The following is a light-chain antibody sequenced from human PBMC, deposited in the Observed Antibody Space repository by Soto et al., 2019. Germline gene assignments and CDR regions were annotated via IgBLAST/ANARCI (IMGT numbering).Light chain of an antibody. V-gene: IGKV2-28*01. CDR2: LGS. J-gene: IGKJ1*01. Sequence: IVMTQSPLSLPVTPGEPASISCRSSQSLLHSNGYNYLDWYLQKPGQSPQLLIYLGSNRASGVPDRFSGSGSCTAFSLKISRVEAEDVGVYYCMQALQTPPCTFGQGTKVEIK. CDR1: QSLLHSNGYNY. CDR3: MQALQTPPCT.